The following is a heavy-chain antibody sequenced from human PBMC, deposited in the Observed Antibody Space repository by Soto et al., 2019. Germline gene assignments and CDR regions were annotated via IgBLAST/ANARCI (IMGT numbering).Heavy chain of an antibody. Sequence: QVHLVESGGGVVQPGGSLRLSCAASGFTFSVFGMHWVRQAPGKGPAWVAVISHDGNSKNYADSVKGRFSISRDNARNTLSLLMDGLRPEDTVLSYCTKIITGPRSDDSRGRGALMDDWGQGTLVTVSS. J-gene: IGHJ1*01. CDR1: GFTFSVFG. CDR3: TKIITGPRSDDSRGRGALMDD. CDR2: ISHDGNSK. V-gene: IGHV3-30*18. D-gene: IGHD6-19*01.